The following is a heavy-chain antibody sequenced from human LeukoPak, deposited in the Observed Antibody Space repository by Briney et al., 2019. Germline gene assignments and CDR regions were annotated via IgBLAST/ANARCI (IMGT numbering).Heavy chain of an antibody. D-gene: IGHD3-10*01. CDR3: AKGVETSTTGELPYYFDY. CDR2: ISYDGSNK. J-gene: IGHJ4*02. V-gene: IGHV3-30-3*01. CDR1: GFTFSSYA. Sequence: GGSLRLSCAASGFTFSSYAMHWVRQAPGKGLEWVAVISYDGSNKYYADSVKGRFTISRDNSKNTLYLQMTSLRTEDTAVYYCAKGVETSTTGELPYYFDYWGQGTLVTVSS.